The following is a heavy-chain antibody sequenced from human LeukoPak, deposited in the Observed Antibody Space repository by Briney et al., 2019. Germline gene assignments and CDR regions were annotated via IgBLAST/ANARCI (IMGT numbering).Heavy chain of an antibody. CDR3: ARDDGAGGLDV. D-gene: IGHD1-26*01. CDR2: INAGNGDT. CDR1: GYTLNTYG. J-gene: IGHJ6*02. V-gene: IGHV1-3*01. Sequence: ASVKVSCKASGYTLNTYGLHWVRQAPGQGLEWVGWINAGNGDTKYLQKFQDRVAITTDTSADTGFMELFRLRSEDTAVYYCARDDGAGGLDVWGQGTPVTVSS.